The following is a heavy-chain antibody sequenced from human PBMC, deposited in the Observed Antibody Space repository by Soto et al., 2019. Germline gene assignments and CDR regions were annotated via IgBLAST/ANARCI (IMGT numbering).Heavy chain of an antibody. V-gene: IGHV4-59*01. CDR3: ARGFEGSPSDFDI. Sequence: LSLTCTVSGGSISSYCWSWIRQPPGKGLEWIGYIYYSGSTNYNPSLKSRVTISVDTSKNQFSLKLSSVTAADTAVYYCARGFEGSPSDFDIWGQGTMVTVSS. CDR2: IYYSGST. CDR1: GGSISSYC. J-gene: IGHJ3*02. D-gene: IGHD1-26*01.